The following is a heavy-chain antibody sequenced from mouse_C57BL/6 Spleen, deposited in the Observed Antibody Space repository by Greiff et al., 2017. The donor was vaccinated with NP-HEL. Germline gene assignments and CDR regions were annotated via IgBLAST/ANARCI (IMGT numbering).Heavy chain of an antibody. J-gene: IGHJ1*03. V-gene: IGHV10-3*01. Sequence: EVMLVESGGGLVQPKGSLKLSCAASGFTFNTYAMHWVRQAPGKGLEWVARIRSKSSNYATYYADSVKDRFTISRDDSQSMLYLQMNTLKTEDTAMDDCVRDRGYGSSDVWYFDVWGTGTTVTVSS. CDR3: VRDRGYGSSDVWYFDV. CDR2: IRSKSSNYAT. CDR1: GFTFNTYA. D-gene: IGHD1-1*01.